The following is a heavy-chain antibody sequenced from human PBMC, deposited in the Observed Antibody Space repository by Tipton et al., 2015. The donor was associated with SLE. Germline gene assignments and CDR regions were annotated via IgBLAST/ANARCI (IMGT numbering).Heavy chain of an antibody. Sequence: SLRLSCAASGFSFSSHSMSWGRQVPGKGLEWVANINEDGSEKYYLDSVKGRFTISRDNAKKSLDLQMNSLRAEDTAVYYCASITLMVTGEYWGQGTLVTVSS. CDR1: GFSFSSHS. CDR3: ASITLMVTGEY. CDR2: INEDGSEK. V-gene: IGHV3-7*01. D-gene: IGHD3-22*01. J-gene: IGHJ4*02.